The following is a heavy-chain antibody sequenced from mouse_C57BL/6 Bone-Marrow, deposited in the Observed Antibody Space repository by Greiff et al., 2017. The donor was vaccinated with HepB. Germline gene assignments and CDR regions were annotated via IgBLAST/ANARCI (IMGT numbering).Heavy chain of an antibody. CDR1: GFTFSDYG. CDR3: ARKGPGDY. J-gene: IGHJ2*01. Sequence: EVKLMESGGGLVQPGGSLKLSCAASGFTFSDYGMHWVRQAPEKGLEWVAYISSGSSTIYYADTVKGRFTISRDNAKNPLFLQMTSLTSEYTAMYYCARKGPGDYWGQGTTLTVSS. CDR2: ISSGSSTI. V-gene: IGHV5-17*01.